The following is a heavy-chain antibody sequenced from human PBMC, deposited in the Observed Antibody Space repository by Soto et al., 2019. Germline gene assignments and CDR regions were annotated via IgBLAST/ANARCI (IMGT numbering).Heavy chain of an antibody. CDR2: IIPIFGTA. CDR1: GGTFSSYA. CDR3: ARSYSGYDFNGYYGMDV. D-gene: IGHD5-12*01. V-gene: IGHV1-69*01. J-gene: IGHJ6*02. Sequence: QVQLVQSGAEVKKPGSSVKVSCKASGGTFSSYAISWVRQAPGQGLEWMGGIIPIFGTANYAQKFQGRVTITADESTSTAYMELSSLRSEDTAVYYCARSYSGYDFNGYYGMDVWGQGTTVTVSS.